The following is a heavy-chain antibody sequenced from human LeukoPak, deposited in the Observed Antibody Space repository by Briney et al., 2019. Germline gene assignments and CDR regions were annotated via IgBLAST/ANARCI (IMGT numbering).Heavy chain of an antibody. D-gene: IGHD6-13*01. CDR3: ARGSSSWYEGYYFDY. V-gene: IGHV4-59*13. J-gene: IGHJ4*02. CDR1: GGSISSYY. CDR2: IYYSGST. Sequence: PSETLYLTCTVSGGSISSYYWSWIRQSPGKGLEWIGYIYYSGSTDYNPSLKSRVSISVDTSKNQFSLKLSSVTAADTAVYYCARGSSSWYEGYYFDYWGQGTLVTVSS.